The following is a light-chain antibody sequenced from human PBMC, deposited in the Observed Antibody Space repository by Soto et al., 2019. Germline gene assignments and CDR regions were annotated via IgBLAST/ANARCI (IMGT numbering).Light chain of an antibody. CDR3: QKYGSSPRT. Sequence: IVLTQSPGTLSLSPGERATLSCRASQSVSSHYLAWFQQRPGQAPRLLIYGASRRATGIPDRFSGSGSGTDFTLTISRLEPQDLGMYYCQKYGSSPRTFGQGTKVAIK. V-gene: IGKV3-20*01. CDR1: QSVSSHY. CDR2: GAS. J-gene: IGKJ1*01.